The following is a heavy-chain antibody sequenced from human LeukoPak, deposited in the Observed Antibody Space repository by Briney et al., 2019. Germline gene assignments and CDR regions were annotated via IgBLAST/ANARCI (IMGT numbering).Heavy chain of an antibody. CDR3: ARALAAAVEDDAFDI. D-gene: IGHD6-13*01. CDR2: ISSSGSYI. Sequence: GGSLRLSCAASGFTFSCYGMNWVRQAPGKGLEWVSSISSSGSYIHYADSVKGRFTISRDNAKNSLYLQMNSLRAEDTAVYYCARALAAAVEDDAFDIWGQGTMVTVSS. J-gene: IGHJ3*02. CDR1: GFTFSCYG. V-gene: IGHV3-21*01.